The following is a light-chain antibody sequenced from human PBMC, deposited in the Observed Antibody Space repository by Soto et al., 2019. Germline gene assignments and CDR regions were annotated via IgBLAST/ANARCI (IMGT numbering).Light chain of an antibody. CDR1: SGHSSYV. CDR2: LDRSGGY. CDR3: ETWDSNTRI. V-gene: IGLV4-60*02. J-gene: IGLJ2*01. Sequence: QLVLTQSSSASASLGSSVKLTCTLSSGHSSYVIAWHQQQPGKAPRYLMKLDRSGGYNKGSGVPDRFSGSSSGAARYLTISTLRFEDEADYYCETWDSNTRIFGGGTKVTVL.